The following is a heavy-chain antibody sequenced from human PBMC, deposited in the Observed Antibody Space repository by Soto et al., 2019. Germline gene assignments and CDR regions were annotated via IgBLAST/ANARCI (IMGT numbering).Heavy chain of an antibody. J-gene: IGHJ4*02. V-gene: IGHV1-18*01. CDR2: ISAYNGNT. Sequence: QVQLVQSGAEVKKPGASVKVSCKACGYTFSSYGISWVRQAPGQGLEWMGWISAYNGNTKYAQKIQGTAIMTTDTSTSTAYMELRSLRSDDTAVYYCARDSPPVDYGGQGTLVTVSS. CDR1: GYTFSSYG. CDR3: ARDSPPVDY.